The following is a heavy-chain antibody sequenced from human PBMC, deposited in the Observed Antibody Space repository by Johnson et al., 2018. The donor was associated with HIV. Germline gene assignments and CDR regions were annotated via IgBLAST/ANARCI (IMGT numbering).Heavy chain of an antibody. CDR3: ARDFRSVGANDAFDI. CDR1: GFIFGDYG. V-gene: IGHV3-20*04. CDR2: INWNGGSA. D-gene: IGHD1-26*01. Sequence: VQLVESGGGVVRPGGSLRLSCAASGFIFGDYGMSWVRQVPGKGLEWVCDINWNGGSARYADSVKGRFTISRDNAKNSLYLQMNSLRAEDTAVYYCARDFRSVGANDAFDIWGQGTMVTVSS. J-gene: IGHJ3*02.